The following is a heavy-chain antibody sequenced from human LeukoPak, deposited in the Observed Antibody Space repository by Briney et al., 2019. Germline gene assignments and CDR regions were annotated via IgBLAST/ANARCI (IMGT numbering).Heavy chain of an antibody. V-gene: IGHV4-4*07. D-gene: IGHD5-12*01. Sequence: SETLSLTCTVFGGSISDYYWIWIRQPAGKGLEWIGRIQSSGSTTYNPSLKSRVTKSLDTSKDQFSLQLTSVTAADTAVYYCARGIDRLSYFDYWGQGTLVTVSS. CDR1: GGSISDYY. CDR2: IQSSGST. CDR3: ARGIDRLSYFDY. J-gene: IGHJ4*02.